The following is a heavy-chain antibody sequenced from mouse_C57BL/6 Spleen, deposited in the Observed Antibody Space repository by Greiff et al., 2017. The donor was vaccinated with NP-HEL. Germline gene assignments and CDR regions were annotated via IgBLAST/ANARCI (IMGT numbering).Heavy chain of an antibody. V-gene: IGHV1-64*01. J-gene: IGHJ4*01. D-gene: IGHD1-1*01. Sequence: VQLQQPGAELVKPGASVKLSCKASGYTFTSYWMHWVKQRPGQGLEWIGMIHPNSGSTNYNEKFKSKATLTVDKSSSTAYMQLSSLTSEDSAVYYGATTVVPYYAMDYWGQGTSVTVSS. CDR2: IHPNSGST. CDR1: GYTFTSYW. CDR3: ATTVVPYYAMDY.